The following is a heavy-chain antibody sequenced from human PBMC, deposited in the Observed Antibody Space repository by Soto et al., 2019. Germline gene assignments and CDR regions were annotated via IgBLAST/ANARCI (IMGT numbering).Heavy chain of an antibody. D-gene: IGHD3-9*01. J-gene: IGHJ5*02. CDR1: GGTFSSYT. V-gene: IGHV1-69*08. Sequence: QVQLVQAGAEVKKPGSSVKVSCKASGGTFSSYTISWVRQAPGQGLEWMGRIIPILGIANYAQKFQGRVTITADKSTRTAYMELSSLRSEDTAVYYCAREMPYTIFTGPTDPNWFDPWGQGTLVTVSS. CDR3: AREMPYTIFTGPTDPNWFDP. CDR2: IIPILGIA.